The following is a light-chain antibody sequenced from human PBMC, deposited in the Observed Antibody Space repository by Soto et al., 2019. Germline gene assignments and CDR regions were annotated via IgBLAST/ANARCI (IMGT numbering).Light chain of an antibody. CDR3: QQRSNWPSIT. CDR2: DVF. J-gene: IGKJ5*01. Sequence: ELVLTQSPVTLSLSPGARATLSCRASQSVSSYLAWYQQKPGQAPRLLIYDVFNRATGIPARFSGSVSGTDFTLTISSLEPEDFAAYYGQQRSNWPSITFGQGTRLEI. CDR1: QSVSSY. V-gene: IGKV3-11*01.